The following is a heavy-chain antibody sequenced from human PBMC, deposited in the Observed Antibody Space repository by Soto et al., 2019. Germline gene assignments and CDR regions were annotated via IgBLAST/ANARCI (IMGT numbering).Heavy chain of an antibody. CDR1: GYTFTSYA. CDR3: ARDYDFWSGSLFYGMDV. Sequence: GASVKVSCKAPGYTFTSYAMHWARQAPGQRLEWMGWINAGNGNTKYSQKFQGRVTITRDTSASTAYMELSSLRSEDTAVYYCARDYDFWSGSLFYGMDVWGQGTTVTVS. V-gene: IGHV1-3*01. CDR2: INAGNGNT. J-gene: IGHJ6*02. D-gene: IGHD3-3*01.